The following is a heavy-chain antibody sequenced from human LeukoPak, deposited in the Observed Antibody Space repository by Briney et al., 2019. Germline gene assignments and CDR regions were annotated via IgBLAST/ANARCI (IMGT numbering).Heavy chain of an antibody. CDR1: GFTFSSYS. J-gene: IGHJ3*02. CDR3: AKLISGDRDGFDI. CDR2: ISWNSVSI. D-gene: IGHD5-24*01. Sequence: GGSLRLSCAASGFTFSSYSMNWVRQAPGKGLEWVSGISWNSVSIGYADSVKGRFTISRDNAKNSLYLQMNSVRAEDMALYYCAKLISGDRDGFDIWGQGTMVTVSS. V-gene: IGHV3-9*03.